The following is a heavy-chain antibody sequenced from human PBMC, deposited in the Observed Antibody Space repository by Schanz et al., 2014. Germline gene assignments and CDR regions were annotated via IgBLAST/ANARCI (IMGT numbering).Heavy chain of an antibody. CDR3: ATHPNWSFEY. V-gene: IGHV3-7*01. Sequence: EVQLVESGGGLVKPGGSLRLSCAASGFTFSGYGMHWVRQAPGKGPEWVANISEDERVRHYVASLRGRVTISRDNANNFLFLQMNNLRDEDTAVYYCATHPNWSFEYWGQGALVIVSS. CDR1: GFTFSGYG. D-gene: IGHD1-1*01. J-gene: IGHJ4*02. CDR2: ISEDERVR.